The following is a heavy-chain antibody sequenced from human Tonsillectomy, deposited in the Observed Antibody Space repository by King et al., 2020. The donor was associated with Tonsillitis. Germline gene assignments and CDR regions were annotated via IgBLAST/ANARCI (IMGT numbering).Heavy chain of an antibody. CDR3: ATSWELGSNYFDY. Sequence: VQLVQSGPEVKKPGASLKVSCKASGYNFTSYGISWVRQAPGQGLEWMGWINSYNGNTNYAQKLRGRVTMTTDTSTTTAYMELRSLRSDDTAVYYCATSWELGSNYFDYWGQGTLVTVSS. CDR1: GYNFTSYG. CDR2: INSYNGNT. V-gene: IGHV1-18*01. D-gene: IGHD1-26*01. J-gene: IGHJ4*02.